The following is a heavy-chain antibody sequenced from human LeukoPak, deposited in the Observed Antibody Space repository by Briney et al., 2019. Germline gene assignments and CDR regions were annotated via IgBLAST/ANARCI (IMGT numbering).Heavy chain of an antibody. Sequence: SETLSLTCTVSGGSISGYYWSWIRQPPGKGLEWIGFIHDSGNTYYNASLRSRVSISVDTSKNQLSLNLRSVTAADSAVYYCARHLVVVATFDYWGQGTLVTVSS. D-gene: IGHD2-15*01. CDR1: GGSISGYY. CDR2: IHDSGNT. CDR3: ARHLVVVATFDY. V-gene: IGHV4-59*08. J-gene: IGHJ4*02.